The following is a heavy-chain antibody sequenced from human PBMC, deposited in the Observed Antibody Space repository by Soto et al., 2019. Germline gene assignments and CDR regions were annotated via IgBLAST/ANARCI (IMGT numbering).Heavy chain of an antibody. J-gene: IGHJ5*02. CDR3: AVTGNSGSWRYNWFDL. D-gene: IGHD6-13*01. CDR1: GFTFSSYA. V-gene: IGHV3-23*01. Sequence: EVQLLESGGGLVQPGGSLRLSCAGSGFTFSSYAMSWVRQAPGKGLEWVSGISASGGSTYFADSVKGRFTISRDNSKNTLFLQMNSLRAEDTAVYYCAVTGNSGSWRYNWFDLWGQGTLVTVSS. CDR2: ISASGGST.